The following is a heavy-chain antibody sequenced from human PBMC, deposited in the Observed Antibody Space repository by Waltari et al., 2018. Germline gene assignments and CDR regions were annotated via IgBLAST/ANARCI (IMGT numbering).Heavy chain of an antibody. CDR3: ARDYCDRTNCHGMDV. D-gene: IGHD3-22*01. J-gene: IGHJ6*02. CDR2: ISYNERNI. V-gene: IGHV3-30*04. CDR1: EFTFSAYA. Sequence: QVQLVESGGGVVQPGRSLRLSCAASEFTFSAYARHWVRQAPGKGLEWVAVISYNERNIYYVDSVKGRFTISRDNSKKMLYLQMNSLRAEDTAVYYCARDYCDRTNCHGMDVWGRGTTVTVS.